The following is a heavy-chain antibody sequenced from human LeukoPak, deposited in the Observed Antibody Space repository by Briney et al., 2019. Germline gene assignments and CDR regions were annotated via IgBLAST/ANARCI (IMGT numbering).Heavy chain of an antibody. CDR2: IWYDGSNK. CDR3: AKVQTSSSFPYYYYYMDV. Sequence: PGGSLRLSCTASGFTFSSYAMHWVRQAPGKGLEWVAGIWYDGSNKYYADSVKGRFTISRDNSKNTLYLQMNSLRAEDTAVYYCAKVQTSSSFPYYYYYMDVWGKGTTVTVSS. D-gene: IGHD6-6*01. V-gene: IGHV3-33*06. CDR1: GFTFSSYA. J-gene: IGHJ6*03.